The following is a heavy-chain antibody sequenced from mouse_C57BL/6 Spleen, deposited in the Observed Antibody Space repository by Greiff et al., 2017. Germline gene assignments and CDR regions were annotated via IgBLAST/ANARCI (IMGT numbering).Heavy chain of an antibody. Sequence: VKLMESGAELVRPGASVTLSCKASGYTFTDYEMHWVKQTPVHGLVWIVASDPATGGTAYNQKFKGKAILTADKSSSTAYMELRSLTAEDSAVYYCTRERSYYGSTYFDYWGPGTTLTVSS. CDR1: GYTFTDYE. CDR3: TRERSYYGSTYFDY. CDR2: SDPATGGT. J-gene: IGHJ2*01. D-gene: IGHD1-1*01. V-gene: IGHV1-15*01.